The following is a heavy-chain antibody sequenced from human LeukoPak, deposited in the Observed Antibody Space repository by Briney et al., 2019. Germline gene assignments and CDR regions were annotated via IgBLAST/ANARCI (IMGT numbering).Heavy chain of an antibody. Sequence: GGSLRLSCAASGFTVSPNYMTWVRQAPGKGLEWVSVIYSSDTTYYTGSVRGRFTISRDSSKNTLYLQMNRLRAEDTAVYYCASRALDSRFEYWGQGALVTVSS. V-gene: IGHV3-66*01. CDR1: GFTVSPNY. J-gene: IGHJ4*02. CDR2: IYSSDTT. CDR3: ASRALDSRFEY. D-gene: IGHD2-2*03.